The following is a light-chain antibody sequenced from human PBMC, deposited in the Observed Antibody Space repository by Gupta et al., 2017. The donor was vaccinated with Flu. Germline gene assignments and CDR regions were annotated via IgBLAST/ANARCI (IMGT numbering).Light chain of an antibody. CDR2: AAS. Sequence: GDRVTITCRASQIISTYLNWYQQKPGKAPKLLIYAASSLHSGVPSRFSGSGSATDFTLTISSLQPEDVATYYCQQTYSIPHTFGQGTKLEIK. CDR3: QQTYSIPHT. J-gene: IGKJ2*01. V-gene: IGKV1-39*01. CDR1: QIISTY.